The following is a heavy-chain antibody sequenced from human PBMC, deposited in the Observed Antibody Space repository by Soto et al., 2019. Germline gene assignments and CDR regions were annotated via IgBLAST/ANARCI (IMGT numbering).Heavy chain of an antibody. V-gene: IGHV3-33*01. CDR1: GFIFSNYG. CDR2: IWYDGSNK. CDR3: ARDVPRSYYDSSAHYGGGFEY. D-gene: IGHD3-22*01. J-gene: IGHJ4*02. Sequence: QVQLVESGGGVVQPGRSLRLSCAASGFIFSNYGMHWVRQAPGKGLEWVAVIWYDGSNKYSADSVKGRFTISRDNSKNTLYLQMNSLRAEDTAVYYCARDVPRSYYDSSAHYGGGFEYWGQGTLVTVSS.